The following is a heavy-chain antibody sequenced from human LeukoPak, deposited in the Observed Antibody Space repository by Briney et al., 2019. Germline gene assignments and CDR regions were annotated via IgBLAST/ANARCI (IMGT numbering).Heavy chain of an antibody. CDR3: ARRGGLSSGRGFDH. J-gene: IGHJ4*02. CDR2: ISSKSTYI. Sequence: GGSLRLSCVAFGFDFNYYDMNWVRQAPGKGLEWVSSISSKSTYIDSADSTKGRFTISRDNANNSVSLQMSSLRPEDTAVYYCARRGGLSSGRGFDHWGQGTLVTVSS. CDR1: GFDFNYYD. D-gene: IGHD3-16*01. V-gene: IGHV3-21*01.